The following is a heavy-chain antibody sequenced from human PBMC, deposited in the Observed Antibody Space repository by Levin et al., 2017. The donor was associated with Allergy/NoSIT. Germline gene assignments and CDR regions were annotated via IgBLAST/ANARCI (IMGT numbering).Heavy chain of an antibody. CDR3: ARGRDRDTDRSHGGDDFDY. V-gene: IGHV3-33*08. D-gene: IGHD3-10*01. Sequence: QSGGSLRLSCVASGFTFSKYGMHWVRQAPGKGLEWVTLIWFDGTTKHYVDSVKGRFTISRDDSKNTLYLQMNSLRVDDTAVYYCARGRDRDTDRSHGGDDFDYWGQGILVTVSS. CDR2: IWFDGTTK. J-gene: IGHJ4*02. CDR1: GFTFSKYG.